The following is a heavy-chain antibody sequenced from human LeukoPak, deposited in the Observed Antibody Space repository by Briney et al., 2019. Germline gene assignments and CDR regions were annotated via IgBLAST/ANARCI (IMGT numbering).Heavy chain of an antibody. V-gene: IGHV3-33*01. CDR3: ARGIGYCTNGVCYNWFDP. Sequence: GGSLRLSCAASGFTFSSYGMHWVRQAPGKGLEWVAVIWYDGSNKYYADSVKGRFTISRDNSKNTLYLQMNSLRAEDTAVYYCARGIGYCTNGVCYNWFDPWGQGTLVTVSS. CDR2: IWYDGSNK. D-gene: IGHD2-8*01. CDR1: GFTFSSYG. J-gene: IGHJ5*02.